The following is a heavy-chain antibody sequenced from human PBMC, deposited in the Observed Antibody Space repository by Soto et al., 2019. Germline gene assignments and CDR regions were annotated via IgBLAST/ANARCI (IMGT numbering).Heavy chain of an antibody. J-gene: IGHJ6*02. Sequence: CGSLRVSWAASGGTFRNYAVSWVRQAPGKGLEWVSTISGSGGSTYYADSVKGRFTISRDNSKNTLYLQMNSLRAEDTAVYYCARELDGIDVWGQGTTVTVSS. V-gene: IGHV3-23*01. CDR2: ISGSGGST. CDR3: ARELDGIDV. CDR1: GGTFRNYA.